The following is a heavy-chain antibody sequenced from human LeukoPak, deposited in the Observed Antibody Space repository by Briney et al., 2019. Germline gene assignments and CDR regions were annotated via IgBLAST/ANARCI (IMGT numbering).Heavy chain of an antibody. J-gene: IGHJ6*02. CDR2: ISSSGSTI. V-gene: IGHV3-11*01. CDR1: GFTFSDYY. CDR3: ARDGDYYGSGSPPYYYGMDV. D-gene: IGHD3-10*01. Sequence: PGGSLRLSCAASGFTFSDYYMSWIRQAPGKGLEWVSYISSSGSTIYYADSVKGRFTISRDNAKNSLYLQMNSLRAEDPAVYYCARDGDYYGSGSPPYYYGMDVWGQGTTVTVSS.